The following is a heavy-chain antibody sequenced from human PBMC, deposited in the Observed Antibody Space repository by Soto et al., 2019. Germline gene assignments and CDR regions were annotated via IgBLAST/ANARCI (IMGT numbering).Heavy chain of an antibody. D-gene: IGHD1-1*01. Sequence: GGSLRLSCAASGFTFSSYAMHWVRQAPGKGLEWVALISYDGSDKDYADSVKGRFTISRDNSRNTLFLQMNSLRAEDTAVYYCARDPSRGNEWARYVDLWGRGTLVTVSS. CDR3: ARDPSRGNEWARYVDL. V-gene: IGHV3-30-3*01. J-gene: IGHJ2*01. CDR1: GFTFSSYA. CDR2: ISYDGSDK.